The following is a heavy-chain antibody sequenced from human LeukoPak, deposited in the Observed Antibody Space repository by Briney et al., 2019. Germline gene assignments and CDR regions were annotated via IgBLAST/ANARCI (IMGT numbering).Heavy chain of an antibody. D-gene: IGHD6-6*01. CDR3: AREGIAARLVGGWFDP. CDR1: GFTFSSYS. V-gene: IGHV3-21*01. J-gene: IGHJ5*02. Sequence: PGGSLRLSCAASGFTFSSYSMNWVRQAPGKGLEWVSSISSSSSCIYYADSVKGRFTISRDNAKNSLYLQMNSLRAEDTAVYYCAREGIAARLVGGWFDPWGQGTLVTVSS. CDR2: ISSSSSCI.